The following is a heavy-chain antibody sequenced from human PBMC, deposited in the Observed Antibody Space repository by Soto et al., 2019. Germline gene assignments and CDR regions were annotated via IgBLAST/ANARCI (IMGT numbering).Heavy chain of an antibody. J-gene: IGHJ4*02. CDR2: INHSGTT. Sequence: QVQLQEAGPGLVKASGNLSLSCAVSGESISSTNWWSWVRQPPGKGLEWIGEINHSGTTNYTPSLESRLTFSVDKSRNQFSLMLRSVTAADTAVYYCVIFAWNYSSTNYWGQGTGVTVSS. CDR1: GESISSTNW. D-gene: IGHD1-7*01. CDR3: VIFAWNYSSTNY. V-gene: IGHV4-4*02.